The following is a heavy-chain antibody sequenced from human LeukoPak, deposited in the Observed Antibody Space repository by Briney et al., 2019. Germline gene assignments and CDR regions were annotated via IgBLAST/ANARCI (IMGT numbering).Heavy chain of an antibody. Sequence: GESLKISCKGSGYSFTSYWIGWVRQMPGKGLEWTGIIYPGDSDTRYSPSFQGQVTISADKSISTAYLQWSSLKASDTAMYYCARHGSGSYYNVWYWFDPWGQGTLVTVSS. V-gene: IGHV5-51*01. CDR2: IYPGDSDT. CDR1: GYSFTSYW. J-gene: IGHJ5*02. CDR3: ARHGSGSYYNVWYWFDP. D-gene: IGHD3-10*01.